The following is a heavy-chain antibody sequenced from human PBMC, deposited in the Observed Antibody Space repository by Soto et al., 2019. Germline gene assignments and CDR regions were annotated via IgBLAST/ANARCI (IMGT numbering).Heavy chain of an antibody. CDR1: GFTLSSDW. CDR3: MTSVTTHDY. CDR2: IKQDGSQK. V-gene: IGHV3-7*01. Sequence: EVQLVESGGGLVQPGGSLRLSCAASGFTLSSDWMNWVRLAPGKGLEWVANIKQDGSQKNYVDSVKGRFTISRDNAKNSLYLQMSSLRAEDTAVYYFMTSVTTHDYRGQGTLVTVSS. J-gene: IGHJ4*02. D-gene: IGHD4-17*01.